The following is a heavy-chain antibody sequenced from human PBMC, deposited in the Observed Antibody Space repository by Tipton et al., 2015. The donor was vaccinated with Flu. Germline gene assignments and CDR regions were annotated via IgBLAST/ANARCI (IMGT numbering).Heavy chain of an antibody. Sequence: QLVQSGAEVKKPGSSVKVSCKASGGTLSSYAISWVRQAPGQGLEWMGGIIPIFGTTNYAQKFQGRVTITADESTSTAYMELSSLRSEDTAVYYCASGGGDCSGGGNPKCWFDPWGQGTLVTVSS. D-gene: IGHD2-15*01. CDR3: ASGGGDCSGGGNPKCWFDP. J-gene: IGHJ5*02. CDR1: GGTLSSYA. V-gene: IGHV1-69*01. CDR2: IIPIFGTT.